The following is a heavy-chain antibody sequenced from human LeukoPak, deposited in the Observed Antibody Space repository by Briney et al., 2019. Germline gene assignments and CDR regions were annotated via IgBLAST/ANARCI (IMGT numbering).Heavy chain of an antibody. CDR1: GFTFDDYA. CDR2: ISWDGGST. D-gene: IGHD6-19*01. J-gene: IGHJ6*03. CDR3: AKAGSAVAASPYYYYYMDV. Sequence: PGGSLRLSCAASGFTFDDYAMHWVRQAPGKGLEWVSLISWDGGSTYYADSVKGRFTISRDNSKSSLYLQMNSLRAEDTALYYCAKAGSAVAASPYYYYYMDVWGKGTTVTVSS. V-gene: IGHV3-43D*03.